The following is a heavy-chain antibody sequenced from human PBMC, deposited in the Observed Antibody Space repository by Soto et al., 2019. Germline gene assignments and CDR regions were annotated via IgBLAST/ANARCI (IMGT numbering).Heavy chain of an antibody. CDR3: VRPNFGALTHFDF. CDR1: GYTFTNYW. D-gene: IGHD3-16*01. Sequence: PGESLKLSCKAIGYTFTNYWIGWVRHTPGKGLEWMGIIFPGDSDTRYNPSFEGQVTVSADESISTAYLQWNTLKASDTAMYYCVRPNFGALTHFDFWGQGNLVTVSS. CDR2: IFPGDSDT. J-gene: IGHJ4*02. V-gene: IGHV5-51*01.